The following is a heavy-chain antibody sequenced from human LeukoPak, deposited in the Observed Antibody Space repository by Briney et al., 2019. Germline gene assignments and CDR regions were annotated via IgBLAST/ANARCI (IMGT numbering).Heavy chain of an antibody. J-gene: IGHJ4*02. V-gene: IGHV5-51*01. CDR1: GYSFNSYW. Sequence: GESLKISGKGSGYSFNSYWIGWVRQMPGKGLEWMGIIYPGDSDTRYSPSFQGQVTISADKSISTAYLQWSSLKASDTAMYYCARQAYPAVTAEYYFDYWGQGTLVTVSS. D-gene: IGHD6-13*01. CDR3: ARQAYPAVTAEYYFDY. CDR2: IYPGDSDT.